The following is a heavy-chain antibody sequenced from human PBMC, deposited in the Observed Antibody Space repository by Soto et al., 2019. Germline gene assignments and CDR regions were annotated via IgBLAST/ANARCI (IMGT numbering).Heavy chain of an antibody. CDR2: ISYDGRNK. CDR1: GFTFSTYA. D-gene: IGHD3-22*01. CDR3: ARDRYDSSGSNGGWFDP. J-gene: IGHJ5*02. V-gene: IGHV3-30-3*01. Sequence: GGSLRLSCAASGFTFSTYAMHWVRQAPGKGLEWVALISYDGRNKYYADSVKGRFTISRDNSKNTLSLQMNGLRAEDTAVYYCARDRYDSSGSNGGWFDPWGQGTLVTVSS.